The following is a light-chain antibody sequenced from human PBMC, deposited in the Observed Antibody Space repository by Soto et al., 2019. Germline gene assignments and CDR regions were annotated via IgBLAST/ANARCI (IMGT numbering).Light chain of an antibody. CDR1: QGISSD. V-gene: IGKV1-9*01. Sequence: IQLTQSPSSLSASVGDRVTITCRASQGISSDLAWYQQNPGKTPKLQIYAVSTLQSGVPSRFSGSGSGTHFTLTISSLQPEDFATYYCQQLDSYPLTFGGGTTVEI. CDR2: AVS. J-gene: IGKJ4*01. CDR3: QQLDSYPLT.